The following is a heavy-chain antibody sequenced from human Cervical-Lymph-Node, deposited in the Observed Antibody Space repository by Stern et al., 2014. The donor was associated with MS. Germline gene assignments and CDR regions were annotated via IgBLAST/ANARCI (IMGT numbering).Heavy chain of an antibody. CDR1: GYTFTNYW. CDR2: IYPGDSDP. CDR3: ARRTGGFDY. D-gene: IGHD3/OR15-3a*01. Sequence: QLVQSGAEVKKPGESLKISCKGSGYTFTNYWIGWVGQMPGKGLACMGIIYPGDSDPRSSPSFQGQVTISADRSISTAYLQWSSLKASDTAIYYCARRTGGFDYWGQGTLVTVSS. V-gene: IGHV5-51*03. J-gene: IGHJ4*02.